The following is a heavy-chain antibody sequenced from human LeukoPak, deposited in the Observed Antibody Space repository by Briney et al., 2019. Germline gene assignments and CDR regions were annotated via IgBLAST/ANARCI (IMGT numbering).Heavy chain of an antibody. CDR1: GYRFTGYW. CDR3: ARTLKSPRAFDI. V-gene: IGHV5-51*01. J-gene: IGHJ3*02. CDR2: IYPGDSDT. Sequence: GESLKISCQASGYRFTGYWIGWVRQMPGKGLEWMGIIYPGDSDTRYSPSFQGQVTISADKSISTAYLQWSSLKASDTAMYYCARTLKSPRAFDIWGQGTMVTVSS.